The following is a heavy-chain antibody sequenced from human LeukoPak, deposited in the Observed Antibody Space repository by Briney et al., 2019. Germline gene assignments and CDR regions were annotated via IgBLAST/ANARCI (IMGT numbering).Heavy chain of an antibody. D-gene: IGHD6-19*01. Sequence: PGGSLILSCAASGFTFSSYAMSWVRQAPGKGLEWVSAISGSGGSTYYADSVKGRFTISRDKSKNTLYLQMNSLRAEDTAVYYCAKGLQQWLVRWVDYWGQGTLVTVSS. J-gene: IGHJ4*02. CDR2: ISGSGGST. CDR3: AKGLQQWLVRWVDY. V-gene: IGHV3-23*01. CDR1: GFTFSSYA.